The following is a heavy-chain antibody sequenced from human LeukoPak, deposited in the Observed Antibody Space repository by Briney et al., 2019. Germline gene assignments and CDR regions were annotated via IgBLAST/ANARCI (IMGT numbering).Heavy chain of an antibody. CDR2: IYSGGST. Sequence: GGSLRLSCAASGFTVSSNYMSWVRQAPGKGLEWVSVIYSGGSTYYADSVTGRFTISRDNSKNTLYLQMNSLRAEDTAVYYCASSYSSGWWPVFDYWGQGTLVTVSS. CDR3: ASSYSSGWWPVFDY. V-gene: IGHV3-53*01. CDR1: GFTVSSNY. D-gene: IGHD6-19*01. J-gene: IGHJ4*02.